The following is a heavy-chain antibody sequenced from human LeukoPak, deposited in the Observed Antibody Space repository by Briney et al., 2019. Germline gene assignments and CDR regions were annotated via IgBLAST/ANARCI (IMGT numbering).Heavy chain of an antibody. D-gene: IGHD7-27*01. CDR2: IYYSGST. J-gene: IGHJ6*03. V-gene: IGHV4-59*01. Sequence: PSETLSLTCTVSGGSISSYSWIWIRQPPGKGPEWIGYIYYSGSTSYNPSLKSRVTISVDTSKNQFSLKLSSVTAADTAVYYCARKASWGYYYYMDVWGKGTTVTVSS. CDR3: ARKASWGYYYYMDV. CDR1: GGSISSYS.